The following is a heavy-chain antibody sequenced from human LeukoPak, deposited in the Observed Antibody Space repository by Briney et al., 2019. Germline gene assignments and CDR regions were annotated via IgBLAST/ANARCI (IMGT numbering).Heavy chain of an antibody. CDR2: IGGSGTRT. J-gene: IGHJ4*02. D-gene: IGHD2-2*03. CDR1: GFTFDDYD. CDR3: AKDSHWILFDD. Sequence: PGGSLRLSCAVSGFTFDDYDMSWVRQAPGKGLEWVSGIGGSGTRTYYADSVKGRFTISRDNSKNTLYLQMNSLRDEDTAVYYCAKDSHWILFDDWGQGTLVTVSS. V-gene: IGHV3-23*01.